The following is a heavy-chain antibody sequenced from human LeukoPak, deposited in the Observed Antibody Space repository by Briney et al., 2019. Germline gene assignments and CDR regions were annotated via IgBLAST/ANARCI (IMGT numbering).Heavy chain of an antibody. CDR2: INHSGST. J-gene: IGHJ5*02. CDR1: GGSISSYY. V-gene: IGHV4-34*01. Sequence: SETLSLTCTVSGGSISSYYWSWIRQPPGKGLEWIGEINHSGSTNYNPSLKSRVTISVDTSKNQFSLKLSSVTAADTAVYYCAGGQGDCSSTSCLDTGNWFDPWGQGTLVTVSS. D-gene: IGHD2-2*01. CDR3: AGGQGDCSSTSCLDTGNWFDP.